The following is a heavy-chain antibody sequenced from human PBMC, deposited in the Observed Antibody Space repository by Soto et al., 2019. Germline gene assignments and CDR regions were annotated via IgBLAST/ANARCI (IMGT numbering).Heavy chain of an antibody. CDR2: IYNSGTT. D-gene: IGHD5-18*01. CDR3: ARLYGYGYIDP. J-gene: IGHJ5*02. V-gene: IGHV4-31*03. Sequence: QVQLQESGPGLVKPSQTLSLTCTVSGGSISRGGYYWTWIRQHPGKGLEWIGYIYNSGTTYYNPSLKSRVTISVDTSKNQLSLKLSSVTAADTAVYYCARLYGYGYIDPWGQGTLVTVSS. CDR1: GGSISRGGYY.